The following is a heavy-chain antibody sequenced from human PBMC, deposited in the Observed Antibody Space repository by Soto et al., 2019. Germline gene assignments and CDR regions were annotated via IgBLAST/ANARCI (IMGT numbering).Heavy chain of an antibody. CDR1: GGSFSGYY. J-gene: IGHJ4*02. D-gene: IGHD3-16*01. CDR3: ARLSEYTFWGN. V-gene: IGHV4-34*01. CDR2: INHSGST. Sequence: SETLSLTCAVYGGSFSGYYWSWIRQPPGKGLEWIGEINHSGSTNYNPSLKSRVTISVDTSKNQFSLKLSSVTAADTAVYYCARLSEYTFWGNWGQGTLVTVSS.